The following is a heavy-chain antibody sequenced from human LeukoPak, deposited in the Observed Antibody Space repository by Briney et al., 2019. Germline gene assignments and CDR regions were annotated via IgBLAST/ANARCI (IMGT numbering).Heavy chain of an antibody. CDR2: ISGSGSDI. CDR3: ARDRGYCSSTSCLMGYYYYYMDV. D-gene: IGHD2-2*01. Sequence: GESLRLSCVVSGFSFSNSYVTWIRQTPGKGLESLAYISGSGSDIYYADSVKGRFTISRDNAKNSLYLQMNSLRAEDTAVYYCARDRGYCSSTSCLMGYYYYYMDVWGKGTTVTISS. CDR1: GFSFSNSY. V-gene: IGHV3-11*04. J-gene: IGHJ6*03.